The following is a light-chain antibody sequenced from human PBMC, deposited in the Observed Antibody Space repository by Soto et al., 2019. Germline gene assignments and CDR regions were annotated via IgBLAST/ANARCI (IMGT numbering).Light chain of an antibody. J-gene: IGKJ3*01. V-gene: IGKV1-17*01. CDR3: LQHHSYPFT. CDR2: DAS. CDR1: QGITNE. Sequence: DIQMTQSPSSLSASVGDTVTITCRASQGITNELGWYQQKPGKVPKRLIYDASSLQSGVPSRFRGSGSGTEFTLTISSLQPEDFATYYCLQHHSYPFTFGPGTKVDIK.